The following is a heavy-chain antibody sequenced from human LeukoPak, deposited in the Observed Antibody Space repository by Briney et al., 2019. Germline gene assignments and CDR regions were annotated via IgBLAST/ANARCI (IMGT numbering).Heavy chain of an antibody. V-gene: IGHV4-59*03. J-gene: IGHJ4*02. D-gene: IGHD3-10*01. CDR2: MYYSGST. CDR1: GGSISSYY. CDR3: ATANYYGSFDY. Sequence: SETLSLTCTVSGGSISSYYWTWIRQPPGKGLEWIGDMYYSGSTNYNPSLKSRVTISVDASKNQFSLKLSSVTAADTAVYYCATANYYGSFDYWGQGTLVTVSS.